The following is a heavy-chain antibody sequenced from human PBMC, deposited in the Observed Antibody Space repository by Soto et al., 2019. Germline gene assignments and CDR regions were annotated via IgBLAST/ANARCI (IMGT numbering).Heavy chain of an antibody. CDR3: ASITALYDYIWGSFRHHYYMDV. J-gene: IGHJ6*03. V-gene: IGHV4-34*01. CDR2: INHSGST. D-gene: IGHD3-16*01. CDR1: GGSFSGYY. Sequence: SETLSLTCAVYGGSFSGYYWSWIRQPPGKGLEWIGEINHSGSTNYNPSLQSRVTISVDTSKNQFSLKLSSVTAADTAVYYCASITALYDYIWGSFRHHYYMDVWGKGTTVTVSS.